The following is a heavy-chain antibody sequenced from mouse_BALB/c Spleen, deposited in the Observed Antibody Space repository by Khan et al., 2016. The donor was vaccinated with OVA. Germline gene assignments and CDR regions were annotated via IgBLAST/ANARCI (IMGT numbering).Heavy chain of an antibody. Sequence: EVELVESGGDLVKPGGSLKLSCAASGFTFSTYGMSWVRQTPAKRLEWVATVSSGCHYTYYPDTVKGRFTISRDNAKNTLYLQMSSLKSEDTAMFYCARIAYYYESEGFAYWGQGTLVTVSA. CDR2: VSSGCHYT. J-gene: IGHJ3*01. D-gene: IGHD1-1*01. CDR3: ARIAYYYESEGFAY. CDR1: GFTFSTYG. V-gene: IGHV5-6*01.